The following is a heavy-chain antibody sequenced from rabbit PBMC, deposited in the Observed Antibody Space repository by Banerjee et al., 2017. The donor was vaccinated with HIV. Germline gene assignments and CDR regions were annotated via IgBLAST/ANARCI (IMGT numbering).Heavy chain of an antibody. CDR2: IYAGSSGNT. V-gene: IGHV1S45*01. CDR1: GFTLSSYY. CDR3: ARNFDL. J-gene: IGHJ4*01. Sequence: QEQLRESGGGLVQPGGSLKLSCKASGFTLSSYYMCWVRQAPGKGLEWIACIYAGSSGNTVYASWAKGRFTISKTSSTTVTLQMTSLTAADTATYFCARNFDLWGQGTLVTVS.